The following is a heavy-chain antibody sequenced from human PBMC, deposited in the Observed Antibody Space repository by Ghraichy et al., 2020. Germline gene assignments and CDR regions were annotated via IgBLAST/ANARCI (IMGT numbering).Heavy chain of an antibody. V-gene: IGHV4-34*01. D-gene: IGHD3-10*01. Sequence: SQTLSLTCAVYGGSFSGYYWSWIRQPPGKGLEWIGEINHSGSTNYNPSLKSRVTISVDTSKNQFSLKLSSVTAADTAVYYCARARNNMVRGMLSNWFDPWGQGTLVTVSS. CDR2: INHSGST. CDR3: ARARNNMVRGMLSNWFDP. CDR1: GGSFSGYY. J-gene: IGHJ5*02.